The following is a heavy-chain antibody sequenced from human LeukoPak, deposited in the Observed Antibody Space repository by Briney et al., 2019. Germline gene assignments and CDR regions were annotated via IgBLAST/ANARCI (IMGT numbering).Heavy chain of an antibody. D-gene: IGHD2-2*03. CDR2: VDPEDGET. CDR1: GYTFTDYY. J-gene: IGHJ4*02. V-gene: IGHV1-69-2*01. Sequence: GASVKVSCKASGYTFTDYYMHWVQQAPGKGPEWMGRVDPEDGETIYAEKFQGKVTITADTSTDTAYMELSSLRSEDTAVYYCATAAGYCSSTSCSDYWGQGTLVTVSS. CDR3: ATAAGYCSSTSCSDY.